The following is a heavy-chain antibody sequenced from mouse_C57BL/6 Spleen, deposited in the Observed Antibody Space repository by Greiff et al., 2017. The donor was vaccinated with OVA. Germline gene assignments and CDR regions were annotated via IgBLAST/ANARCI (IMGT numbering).Heavy chain of an antibody. J-gene: IGHJ2*01. CDR3: ARITTVVADSYYFDY. CDR2: IYPGSGST. D-gene: IGHD1-1*01. CDR1: GYTFTSYW. Sequence: QVQLQQPGAELVKPGASVKMSCKASGYTFTSYWITWVKQRPGQGLEWIGDIYPGSGSTNYNEKFKSKATLTVDTSSSTAYMQLSSLTSEDSAVYYCARITTVVADSYYFDYWGQGTTLTVSS. V-gene: IGHV1-55*01.